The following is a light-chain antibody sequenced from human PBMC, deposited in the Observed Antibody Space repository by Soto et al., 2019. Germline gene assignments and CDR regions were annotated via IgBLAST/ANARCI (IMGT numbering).Light chain of an antibody. J-gene: IGKJ3*01. CDR2: KVS. CDR1: QSLVYSDGNTY. Sequence: DVVMTQSPLSLPVTLGQPGSISCRSSQSLVYSDGNTYLSWFQQRPGQSPRRLIYKVSNRDSGVPDRFSGSGSGTDFTLKISRVEAEDVGVYYCMQNTHWPFTFGPRTKVDIK. V-gene: IGKV2-30*01. CDR3: MQNTHWPFT.